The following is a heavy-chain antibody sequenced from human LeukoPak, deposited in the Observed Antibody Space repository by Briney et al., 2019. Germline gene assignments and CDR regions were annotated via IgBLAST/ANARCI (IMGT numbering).Heavy chain of an antibody. CDR1: GGSISSSNW. CDR2: VYHSGGA. J-gene: IGHJ4*02. CDR3: ARRGCSGGICPFDY. V-gene: IGHV4-4*02. Sequence: SETLSLTCAVSGGSISSSNWWSWVRQPPGKGLEWIGEVYHSGGANYNPSLKSRVTISVDKSKNQFSLNLSSVTAADTAVYHCARRGCSGGICPFDYWGQGTLVTVSS. D-gene: IGHD2-15*01.